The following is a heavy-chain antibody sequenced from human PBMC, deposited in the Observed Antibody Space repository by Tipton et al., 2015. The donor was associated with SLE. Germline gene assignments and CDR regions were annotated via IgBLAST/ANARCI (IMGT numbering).Heavy chain of an antibody. J-gene: IGHJ2*01. CDR3: AKDTTGDDSLDWYFDL. D-gene: IGHD7-27*01. CDR2: ISSSSSYT. V-gene: IGHV3-11*05. CDR1: GFTFSDYY. Sequence: SLRLSCAASGFTFSDYYMSWIRQAPGKGLEWVSYISSSSSYTNYADSVKGRFTISRDNAKNSLYLQMNSLRAEDTAVYYCAKDTTGDDSLDWYFDLWGRGTLVTVSS.